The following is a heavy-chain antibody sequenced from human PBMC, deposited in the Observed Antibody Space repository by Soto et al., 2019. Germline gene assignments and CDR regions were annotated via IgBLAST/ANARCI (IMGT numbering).Heavy chain of an antibody. D-gene: IGHD3-16*01. V-gene: IGHV1-8*01. CDR1: GYTFTSYD. CDR3: ARGWRSRDDNAFDI. Sequence: QVQLVQSGAEVKKPGSSVKVSCKASGYTFTSYDINWVRQATGQGLEWMGWMNPNSGNTGYAQKFQGRVTMTRNTSISTAYMELSSLRSEDTAVYYCARGWRSRDDNAFDIWGQGTMVTVSS. CDR2: MNPNSGNT. J-gene: IGHJ3*02.